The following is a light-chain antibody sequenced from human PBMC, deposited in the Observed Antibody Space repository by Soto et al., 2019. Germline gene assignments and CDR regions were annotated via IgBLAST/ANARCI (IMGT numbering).Light chain of an antibody. Sequence: QSALTQSASVSGSSGQSITISCTGTSSDVGSYNLVSWHQHHPGKVPKLIIYEGDKRPSGVSNRFSGSKSGNTASLTISGLQAEDEADYYCCSYALGSTLVFGGGTKLTVL. J-gene: IGLJ2*01. CDR2: EGD. CDR1: SSDVGSYNL. CDR3: CSYALGSTLV. V-gene: IGLV2-23*01.